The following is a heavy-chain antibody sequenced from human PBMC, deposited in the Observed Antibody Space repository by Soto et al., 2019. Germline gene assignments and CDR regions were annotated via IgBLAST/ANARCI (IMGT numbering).Heavy chain of an antibody. D-gene: IGHD3-22*01. V-gene: IGHV3-30*18. CDR3: AKTTYYYDSCGYRSYYCMDV. CDR2: ISYDGSNK. CDR1: GVTFRSYG. J-gene: IGHJ6*02. Sequence: GGSLRLSCAASGVTFRSYGMHWVRQAPGKGLEWVAVISYDGSNKYYADSVKGRFTISIDNSKNTLYLKMNSLRAEDTAVYYLAKTTYYYDSCGYRSYYCMDVWGQGTTVTVSS.